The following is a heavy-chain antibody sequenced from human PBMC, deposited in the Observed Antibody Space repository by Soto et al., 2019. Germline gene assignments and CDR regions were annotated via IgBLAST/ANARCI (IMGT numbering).Heavy chain of an antibody. V-gene: IGHV3-53*01. CDR1: GFTVSSNY. Sequence: SLRLSCAASGFTVSSNYMSWVRQAPGKGLEWVSVIYSGGSTYYADSVKGRFTISRDNSKNTLYLQMNSLRAEDTAVYYCARDPSYGYFDYWGQGTLVTVSS. D-gene: IGHD4-17*01. J-gene: IGHJ4*02. CDR3: ARDPSYGYFDY. CDR2: IYSGGST.